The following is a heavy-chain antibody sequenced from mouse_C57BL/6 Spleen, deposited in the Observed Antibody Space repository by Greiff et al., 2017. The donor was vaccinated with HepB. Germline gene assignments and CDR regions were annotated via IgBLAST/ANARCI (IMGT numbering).Heavy chain of an antibody. Sequence: LVKPGASVKISCKASGYTFTDYYMNWVKQSHGKSLEWIGDINPNNGGTSYNQKFKGKATLTVDKSSSTAYMELRSLTSEDSAVYYCARRHYGSDYWGQGTTLTVSS. CDR2: INPNNGGT. J-gene: IGHJ2*01. D-gene: IGHD1-1*01. V-gene: IGHV1-26*01. CDR1: GYTFTDYY. CDR3: ARRHYGSDY.